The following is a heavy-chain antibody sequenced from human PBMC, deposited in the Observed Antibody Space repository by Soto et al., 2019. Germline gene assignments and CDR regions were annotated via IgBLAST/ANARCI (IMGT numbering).Heavy chain of an antibody. D-gene: IGHD6-13*01. V-gene: IGHV3-33*01. CDR1: GFTFSTYG. Sequence: QVQLVESGGGVVQPGRSLRLSCAASGFTFSTYGMHWVRQAPGKGLEWVAVIWYDGSNKYYADSVKGRFTISRDNSKDTLYLQMNRLRAEDTAVYYCARVYSSWYSDYLGQGTLVTVSS. CDR3: ARVYSSWYSDY. CDR2: IWYDGSNK. J-gene: IGHJ4*02.